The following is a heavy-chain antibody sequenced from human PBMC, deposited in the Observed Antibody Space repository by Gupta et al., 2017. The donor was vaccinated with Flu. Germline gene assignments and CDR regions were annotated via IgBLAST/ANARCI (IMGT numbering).Heavy chain of an antibody. Sequence: AMSWVRQAQGKGLEWVSAISGSGGSTYYADSVKGRFTISRDNSKNTLYLQMNSLRAEDTAVYYCAKDPLPDYWGQGTLVTVSS. CDR3: AKDPLPDY. J-gene: IGHJ4*02. CDR2: ISGSGGST. V-gene: IGHV3-23*01. CDR1: A.